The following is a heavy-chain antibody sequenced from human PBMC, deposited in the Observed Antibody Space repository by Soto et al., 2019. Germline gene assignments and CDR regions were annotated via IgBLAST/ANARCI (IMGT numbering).Heavy chain of an antibody. Sequence: SETLSLTCTVSGGSVSSGSYYLNWIRQPPGKGLEWIGYIYYSGSTNYNPSLKSRVTISVDTSKNQFSLKLSSVTAADTAVYYCATYDILAAYYHWGQGTLVTVSS. V-gene: IGHV4-61*01. CDR2: IYYSGST. CDR1: GGSVSSGSYY. J-gene: IGHJ5*02. CDR3: ATYDILAAYYH. D-gene: IGHD3-9*01.